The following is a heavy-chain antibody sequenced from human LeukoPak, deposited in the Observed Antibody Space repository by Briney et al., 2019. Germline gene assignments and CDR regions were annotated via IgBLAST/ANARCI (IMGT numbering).Heavy chain of an antibody. CDR3: AREVVMYYFDY. Sequence: SETLSLTCTVSGGSIRSSYYYWGWIRQPPGKGLEWIGSIYDSGSTYYNPSLKSRVTISVDTSKNQFSLKLSSVTAADTAVYYCAREVVMYYFDYWGQGTLVTVSS. D-gene: IGHD4-23*01. CDR2: IYDSGST. CDR1: GGSIRSSYYY. V-gene: IGHV4-39*02. J-gene: IGHJ4*02.